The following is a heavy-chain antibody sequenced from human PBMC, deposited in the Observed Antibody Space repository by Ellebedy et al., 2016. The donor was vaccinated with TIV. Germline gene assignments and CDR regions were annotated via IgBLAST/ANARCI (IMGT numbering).Heavy chain of an antibody. V-gene: IGHV1-8*01. J-gene: IGHJ5*02. CDR3: ARNKQLERWFDP. CDR1: GYTFTSYD. Sequence: AASVKVSCKASGYTFTSYDINWVRQATGQGLEGMGWMNPNSGNTGYAQKFQGRVTMTRNTSTSTAYMELSSLRSEDTAVYYCARNKQLERWFDPWGQGTLVIVS. CDR2: MNPNSGNT. D-gene: IGHD1-1*01.